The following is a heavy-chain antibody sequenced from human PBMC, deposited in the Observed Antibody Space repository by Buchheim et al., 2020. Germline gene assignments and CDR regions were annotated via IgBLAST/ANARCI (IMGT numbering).Heavy chain of an antibody. D-gene: IGHD5-12*01. J-gene: IGHJ4*01. CDR3: ARDYSGYTYFDY. CDR1: GGSITSAAYY. V-gene: IGHV4-30-4*01. CDR2: IYYSGST. Sequence: QVQLQESGPGLVKPSQTLSLTCIVSGGSITSAAYYWSWIRQPPGKGLEWIGYIYYSGSTYYNPSLQSRLTISVDTSKNQFSLKLSSVTAADTAVYYCARDYSGYTYFDYWGLGTL.